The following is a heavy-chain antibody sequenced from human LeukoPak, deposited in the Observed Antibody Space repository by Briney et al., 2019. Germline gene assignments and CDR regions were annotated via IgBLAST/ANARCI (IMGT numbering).Heavy chain of an antibody. CDR3: ARDDYYDSSGYLGDDAFDI. CDR2: IYRSGST. D-gene: IGHD3-22*01. CDR1: GGSISSSNW. J-gene: IGHJ3*02. Sequence: PSETLSLTCAVSGGSISSSNWWSWVRQPPGKGLEWIGEIYRSGSTNYNPSLKSRVTISVDKSKNQFSLKVSSVTAADTAVYYCARDDYYDSSGYLGDDAFDIWGQGTMVTVSS. V-gene: IGHV4-4*02.